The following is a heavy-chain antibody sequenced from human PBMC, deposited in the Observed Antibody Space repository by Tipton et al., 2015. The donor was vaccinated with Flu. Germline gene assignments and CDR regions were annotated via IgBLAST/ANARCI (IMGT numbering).Heavy chain of an antibody. D-gene: IGHD2-2*01. Sequence: TLSLTCTVSGGSISSGGYYWSWIRQHPGKGLEWIGYIYYSGSTYYNPSLKSRVTISVDTSKNQFSLKLSSVTAADTAVYYCARENAGLRLVAAALQAEYYYYDMDVCGQGTTVTVSS. CDR1: GGSISSGGYY. CDR3: ARENAGLRLVAAALQAEYYYYDMDV. CDR2: IYYSGST. V-gene: IGHV4-31*03. J-gene: IGHJ6*02.